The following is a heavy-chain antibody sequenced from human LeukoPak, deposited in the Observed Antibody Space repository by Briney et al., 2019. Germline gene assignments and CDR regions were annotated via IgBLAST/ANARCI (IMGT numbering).Heavy chain of an antibody. V-gene: IGHV4-31*03. J-gene: IGHJ5*02. Sequence: SETLSLTCTVSGGSISSGGYYWSWIRQHPGKGLEWIGNINYSGSTYYNPSLKSRVTISVDTSKNQFSLKLSSVTAADTAVYYCARATLRNWFDPWGQGTLVTVSS. CDR1: GGSISSGGYY. D-gene: IGHD4-17*01. CDR2: INYSGST. CDR3: ARATLRNWFDP.